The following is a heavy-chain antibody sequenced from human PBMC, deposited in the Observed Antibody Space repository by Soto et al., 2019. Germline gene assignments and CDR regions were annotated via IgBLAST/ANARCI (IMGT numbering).Heavy chain of an antibody. D-gene: IGHD6-19*01. Sequence: EVQLLESGGESVQPGGSLRLSCAASGFPFNTFAMNWVRQAPGRGLEWIAMISGRGDISNYADSVRGRFTISRDNSKNTLVLQMSALRDDDTAVYYCATRFSTGWSRYNWFGPWGQGTLVTVSS. CDR2: ISGRGDIS. J-gene: IGHJ5*02. CDR3: ATRFSTGWSRYNWFGP. CDR1: GFPFNTFA. V-gene: IGHV3-23*01.